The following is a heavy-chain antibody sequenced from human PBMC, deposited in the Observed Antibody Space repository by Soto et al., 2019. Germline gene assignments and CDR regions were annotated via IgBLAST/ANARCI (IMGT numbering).Heavy chain of an antibody. CDR3: AKDVGNSWSYYFDF. D-gene: IGHD6-13*01. J-gene: IGHJ4*02. CDR1: GFTFSSYG. V-gene: IGHV3-30*18. CDR2: ISYDGSNK. Sequence: PGGSLRLSCAASGFTFSSYGIHWVRQAPGKGLEWVAGISYDGSNKYYADSVKGRFTISRDNSKNTLYLQMNSLRAEDTAIYYCAKDVGNSWSYYFDFWGQGTLVTVSS.